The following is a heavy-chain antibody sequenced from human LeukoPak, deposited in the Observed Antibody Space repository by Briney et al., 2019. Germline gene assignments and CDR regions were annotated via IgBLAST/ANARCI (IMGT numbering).Heavy chain of an antibody. D-gene: IGHD3-3*01. CDR3: AKDYDFWSGYNSYYFDY. J-gene: IGHJ4*02. Sequence: GGSLRLSCAASGFTFSSYGMHWVRQAPGKGLEWVAFIRYDGSNKYYADSVKGRFTISRDNSKNTLYLQMNSLRAEDTAVYYCAKDYDFWSGYNSYYFDYWGQGTLVTVSS. CDR1: GFTFSSYG. V-gene: IGHV3-30*02. CDR2: IRYDGSNK.